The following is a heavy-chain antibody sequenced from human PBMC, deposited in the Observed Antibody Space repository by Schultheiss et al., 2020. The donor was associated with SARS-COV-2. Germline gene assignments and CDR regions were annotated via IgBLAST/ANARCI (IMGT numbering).Heavy chain of an antibody. CDR1: GGSISSYY. CDR3: ATLAVGYYGMDV. CDR2: IYYSGST. V-gene: IGHV4-59*08. Sequence: LSLTCTVSGGSISSYYWSWIRQPPGKGLEWIGYIYYSGSTNYNPSLKSRVTISVDTSKNQFSLKLSSVTAADTAVYYCATLAVGYYGMDVWGQGTTVTVSS. D-gene: IGHD3-10*01. J-gene: IGHJ6*02.